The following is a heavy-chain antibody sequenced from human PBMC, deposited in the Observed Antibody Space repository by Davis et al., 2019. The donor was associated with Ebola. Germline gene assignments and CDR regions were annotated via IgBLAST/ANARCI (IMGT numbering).Heavy chain of an antibody. CDR1: FSSFHTYT. CDR2: ISTDGSTT. D-gene: IGHD6-19*01. J-gene: IGHJ4*02. V-gene: IGHV3-30*04. CDR3: AGAVAGTEDFQY. Sequence: GESLKISCSSSFSSFHTYTINWFRQAPGRGLEWLAVISTDGSTTFYADSVKGRFTISRDNSKNTLSLQMNSLDTEDTAVYSCAGAVAGTEDFQYWGQGTLVTVSS.